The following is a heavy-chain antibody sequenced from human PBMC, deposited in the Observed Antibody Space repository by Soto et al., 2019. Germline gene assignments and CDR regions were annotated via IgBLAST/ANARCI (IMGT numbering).Heavy chain of an antibody. Sequence: SETLSLTCTVSGGSISSSSYYWGWIRQPPGKGLEWIGSIYYSGSTYYNPSPKSRVTISVDTSKNQFSLELSSVTAADTAVYYCARHIRTFSLGELSSPDWFRPSGQGSLVTVSS. CDR3: ARHIRTFSLGELSSPDWFRP. CDR2: IYYSGST. J-gene: IGHJ5*02. V-gene: IGHV4-39*01. D-gene: IGHD3-16*02. CDR1: GGSISSSSYY.